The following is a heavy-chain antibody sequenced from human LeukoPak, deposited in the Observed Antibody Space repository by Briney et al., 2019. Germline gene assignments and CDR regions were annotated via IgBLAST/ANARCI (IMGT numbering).Heavy chain of an antibody. D-gene: IGHD3-10*01. CDR1: GFTFSSYE. V-gene: IGHV3-48*03. CDR3: ASSMSKVRTFDP. Sequence: GGSLRLSCAASGFTFSSYEMNWVRQAPGKGLERVSFISSSGSATYYADSVKGRFTISRDNAKNSLYLQMSSLRAEDTAVYYCASSMSKVRTFDPWGQGTLVTVSS. J-gene: IGHJ5*02. CDR2: ISSSGSAT.